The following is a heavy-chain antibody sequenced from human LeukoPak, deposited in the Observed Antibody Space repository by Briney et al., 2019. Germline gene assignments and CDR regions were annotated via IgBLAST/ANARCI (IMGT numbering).Heavy chain of an antibody. CDR1: GFTFSNYA. Sequence: QPGGSLRLSCAASGFTFSNYAMSWVRQAPGKGLEWVANIKQDGSEKYYVDSVKGRFTISRDNAKNSLYLQMNSLRAEDTAVYYCARGLRNDFDYWGQGTLVTVSS. D-gene: IGHD3-22*01. V-gene: IGHV3-7*01. CDR2: IKQDGSEK. J-gene: IGHJ4*02. CDR3: ARGLRNDFDY.